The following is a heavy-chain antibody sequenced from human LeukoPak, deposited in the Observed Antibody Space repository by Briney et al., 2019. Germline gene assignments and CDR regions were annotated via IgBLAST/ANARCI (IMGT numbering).Heavy chain of an antibody. CDR2: IYHSGST. J-gene: IGHJ5*02. D-gene: IGHD6-13*01. V-gene: IGHV4-59*08. Sequence: SETLSLTCTVSGGSISSYYWSWIRQPPGKGLEWIGYIYHSGSTNYNPSLKSRVTISVDTSKNQFSLKLGSVTAADTAVYYCARRWGSSSWYRDWFDPWGQGTLVTVSS. CDR3: ARRWGSSSWYRDWFDP. CDR1: GGSISSYY.